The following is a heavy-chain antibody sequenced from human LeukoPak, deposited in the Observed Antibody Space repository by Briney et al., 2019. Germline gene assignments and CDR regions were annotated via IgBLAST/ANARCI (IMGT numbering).Heavy chain of an antibody. CDR3: ARVLGDDFWSGYLADV. CDR1: GFTLSSYE. V-gene: IGHV3-23*01. CDR2: IDYSGGST. J-gene: IGHJ6*04. Sequence: GGSLRLSCTASGFTLSSYEMSWIRQAPGKGLEWVSSIDYSGGSTHYADSVMGRFTISRDNSKNTLYLQMNSLRAEDTAVYYCARVLGDDFWSGYLADVWGKGTTVTISS. D-gene: IGHD3-3*01.